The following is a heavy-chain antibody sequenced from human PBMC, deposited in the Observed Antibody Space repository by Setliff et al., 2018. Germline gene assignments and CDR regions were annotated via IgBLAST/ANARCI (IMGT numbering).Heavy chain of an antibody. CDR3: ASGDFWVVGGAFDI. J-gene: IGHJ3*02. CDR2: INTNTGNP. V-gene: IGHV7-4-1*02. CDR1: GYTFTSHA. D-gene: IGHD3-3*01. Sequence: ASVKVSCKESGYTFTSHAMNWVRQAPGQGLEWMGWINTNTGNPTYAQGFTGRFVFSLDTSVRTAYLQISSLKAEDTAVYYFASGDFWVVGGAFDIWGQGTRVPVSS.